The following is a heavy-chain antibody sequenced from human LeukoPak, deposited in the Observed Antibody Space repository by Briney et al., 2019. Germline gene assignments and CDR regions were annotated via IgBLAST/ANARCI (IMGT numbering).Heavy chain of an antibody. D-gene: IGHD3-22*01. J-gene: IGHJ4*02. Sequence: GGSLRLSCAASGFTFSSYSMNWVRQAPGKGLEWVSSISSSSSYIYYADSVKGRFTISRDNAKNSLYLQMNSLRVEDTAVYYCAKDSRRWKTYYYDSTGLYYFAYWGQGTLVTVSS. CDR2: ISSSSSYI. CDR3: AKDSRRWKTYYYDSTGLYYFAY. V-gene: IGHV3-21*01. CDR1: GFTFSSYS.